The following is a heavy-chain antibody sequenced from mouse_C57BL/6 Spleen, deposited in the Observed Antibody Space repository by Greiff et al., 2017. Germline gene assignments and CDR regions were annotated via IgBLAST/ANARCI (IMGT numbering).Heavy chain of an antibody. CDR3: ARGDGYDGFAY. Sequence: EVQLQQSGPGLVKPSQSLSLTCSVTGYSITSGYYWNWIRQFPGNKLEWMGYISYDGSNNYNPSLKNRISISHDTSKNQFFLKLNSVTTEDTATYYCARGDGYDGFAYWGQGTRVTVSA. V-gene: IGHV3-6*01. CDR1: GYSITSGYY. CDR2: ISYDGSN. D-gene: IGHD2-2*01. J-gene: IGHJ3*01.